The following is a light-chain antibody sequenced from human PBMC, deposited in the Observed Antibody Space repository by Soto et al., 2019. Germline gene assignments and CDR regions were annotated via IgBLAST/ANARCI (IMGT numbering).Light chain of an antibody. V-gene: IGKV1-5*03. CDR3: QQYNSYPWT. CDR1: QSINSW. CDR2: KAS. Sequence: IQMTQSPSTLSLSLGDRVTITCRASQSINSWLAWYQQKPGKAPKFLIYKASNLESGVPSRFSGSGSGTEFTLTISYLQPDDFGTYYCQQYNSYPWTFGQGTKVAI. J-gene: IGKJ1*01.